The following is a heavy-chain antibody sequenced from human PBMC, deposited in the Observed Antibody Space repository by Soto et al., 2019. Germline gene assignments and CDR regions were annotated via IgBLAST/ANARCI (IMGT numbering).Heavy chain of an antibody. CDR1: GGSFSGYY. J-gene: IGHJ5*01. Sequence: QVQLQQWGAGLLKPSETLSLTCAVSGGSFSGYYWSWIRQPPGKGLEWIGEINHSGRTNYDPSLKSRVTISADTSKNQFSLKLTSVTAADTAVYYCARGGFEELLFNNWFDSWGQGTLVTVSS. D-gene: IGHD3-10*01. V-gene: IGHV4-34*02. CDR2: INHSGRT. CDR3: ARGGFEELLFNNWFDS.